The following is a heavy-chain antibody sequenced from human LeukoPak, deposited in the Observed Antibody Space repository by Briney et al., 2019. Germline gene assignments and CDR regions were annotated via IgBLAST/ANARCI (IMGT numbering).Heavy chain of an antibody. CDR3: ARADDYGDYVIGNWFDP. D-gene: IGHD4-17*01. CDR1: GGTFSSYA. Sequence: SVKVSCKASGGTFSSYAISWVRQAPGQGLEWMGRIIPILGIANYAQKFQGRVTITADKSTSTAYMELSSLRSEDTAVYYCARADDYGDYVIGNWFDPWGQGTLVTVSS. J-gene: IGHJ5*02. CDR2: IIPILGIA. V-gene: IGHV1-69*04.